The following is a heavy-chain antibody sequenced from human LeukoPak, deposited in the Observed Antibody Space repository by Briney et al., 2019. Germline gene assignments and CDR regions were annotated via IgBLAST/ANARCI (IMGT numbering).Heavy chain of an antibody. CDR1: GGSISSYY. V-gene: IGHV4-59*08. J-gene: IGHJ4*02. CDR3: ARLGSSWLNFDY. CDR2: IYYSGST. D-gene: IGHD6-13*01. Sequence: SETLSLTCTVSGGSISSYYWSWIRQPAVKGLEWIGYIYYSGSTNYNPSLKSRVTISVDTSKNQFSLKLSSVTAADTAVYYCARLGSSWLNFDYWGQGTLVTVSS.